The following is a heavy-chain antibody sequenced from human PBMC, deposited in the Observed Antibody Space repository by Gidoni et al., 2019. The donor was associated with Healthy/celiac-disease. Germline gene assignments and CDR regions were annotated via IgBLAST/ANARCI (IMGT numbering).Heavy chain of an antibody. J-gene: IGHJ4*02. V-gene: IGHV4-31*02. CDR2: GST. D-gene: IGHD1-20*01. Sequence: GSTYYNPSLKSRVTISVDTSKNQFSLKLSSVTAADTAVYYCARLGITGTIFDYWGQGTLVTVSS. CDR3: ARLGITGTIFDY.